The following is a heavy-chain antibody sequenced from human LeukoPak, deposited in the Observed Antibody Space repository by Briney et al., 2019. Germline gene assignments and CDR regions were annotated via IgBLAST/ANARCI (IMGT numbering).Heavy chain of an antibody. CDR3: ARSAGRSFGNWFDP. D-gene: IGHD3-10*01. Sequence: PGGSLRLSCAASGFTFSSYSMNWVRQAPGKGLEWVSSISSSSSYIYYADSVKGRFTISRDNAKNSLYLQMNSLRAEDTAVYYCARSAGRSFGNWFDPWGQGSLVTVSS. J-gene: IGHJ5*02. CDR2: ISSSSSYI. CDR1: GFTFSSYS. V-gene: IGHV3-21*01.